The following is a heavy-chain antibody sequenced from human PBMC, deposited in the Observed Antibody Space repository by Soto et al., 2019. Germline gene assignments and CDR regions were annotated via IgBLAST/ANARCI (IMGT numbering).Heavy chain of an antibody. D-gene: IGHD6-6*01. V-gene: IGHV3-30-3*01. Sequence: QVRLVESGGGVVQPGRSLRLSCAASGFTFSSYAMHWVRQAPGKGLEWVAITSYDGSNKYYADSVKGRFTISRDNSKNTLYVQMNSLRAEDTAVYYCARVDSSSPNYYYYAMDVWGQGTTVTVSS. J-gene: IGHJ6*02. CDR2: TSYDGSNK. CDR3: ARVDSSSPNYYYYAMDV. CDR1: GFTFSSYA.